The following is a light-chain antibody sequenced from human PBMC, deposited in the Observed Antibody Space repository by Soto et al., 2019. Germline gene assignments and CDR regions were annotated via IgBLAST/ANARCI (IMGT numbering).Light chain of an antibody. J-gene: IGKJ2*01. Sequence: ELLLTQSPATLSLSPGQRATLSCRASQSLGDYLAWYQQKPGQAPRLLIYDASNRATGIPARFNGGGSGTDFTLTISSLEPEDFAVYYCQQRGTFGQGTKLEIK. CDR2: DAS. V-gene: IGKV3-11*01. CDR1: QSLGDY. CDR3: QQRGT.